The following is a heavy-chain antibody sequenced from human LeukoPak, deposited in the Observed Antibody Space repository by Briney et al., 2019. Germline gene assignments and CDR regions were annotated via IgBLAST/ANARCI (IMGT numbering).Heavy chain of an antibody. V-gene: IGHV3-30*04. D-gene: IGHD5-24*01. CDR2: ISYDGSNK. J-gene: IGHJ4*02. CDR3: ARDRDGYNSPFDY. CDR1: GFTFSSYA. Sequence: GRSLRLSCAAPGFTFSSYAMHWVRQAPGKGLEWVAVISYDGSNKYYADSVKGRFTISRDNSKNTLYLQMNSLRAEDTAVYYCARDRDGYNSPFDYWGQGTLVTVSS.